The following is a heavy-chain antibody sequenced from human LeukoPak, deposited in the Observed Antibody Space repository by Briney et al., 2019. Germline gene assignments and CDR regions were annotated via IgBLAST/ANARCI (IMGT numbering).Heavy chain of an antibody. CDR3: ARRGGSYSPFGS. J-gene: IGHJ5*02. CDR1: GFIFSNYG. Sequence: GGSLRLSCAASGFIFSNYGMHWVRQAPGKGLEWVGRTRNKANSYTTEYAASVKGRFTISRDDSKNSLYLQMDSLRAEDTAVYYCARRGGSYSPFGSWGQGTLVTVSS. D-gene: IGHD1-26*01. V-gene: IGHV3-72*01. CDR2: TRNKANSYTT.